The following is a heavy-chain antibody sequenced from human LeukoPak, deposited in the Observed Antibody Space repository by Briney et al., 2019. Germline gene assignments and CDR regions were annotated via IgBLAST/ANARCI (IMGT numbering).Heavy chain of an antibody. V-gene: IGHV3-23*01. CDR3: AKARIPTGNGYYSD. CDR1: GFTFNNYA. CDR2: ISDSGGST. D-gene: IGHD3-22*01. Sequence: GGSLRLSCAASGFTFNNYAMGWVRQAPGEGLEWVSDISDSGGSTYNADSVRGRFTISRDNSKNTLYLQMNSLRAEDTPVYYCAKARIPTGNGYYSDWGQGTLVTVSS. J-gene: IGHJ4*02.